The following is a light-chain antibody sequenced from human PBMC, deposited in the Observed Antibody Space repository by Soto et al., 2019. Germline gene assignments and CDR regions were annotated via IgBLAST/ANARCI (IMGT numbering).Light chain of an antibody. CDR1: QSISRW. V-gene: IGKV1-5*03. CDR2: KAS. CDR3: QEFNTWT. Sequence: DIQMTQSPSTLSASVGDRVTITCRASQSISRWLAWYQQKPGKVPKRLIYKASNLESGVTSRFSGSGSGTEFSITFSSLQPDDFATYYCQEFNTWTFGQGTKEEVK. J-gene: IGKJ1*01.